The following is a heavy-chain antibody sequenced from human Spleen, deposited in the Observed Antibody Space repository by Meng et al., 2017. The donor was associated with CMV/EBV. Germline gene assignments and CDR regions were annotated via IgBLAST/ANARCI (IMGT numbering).Heavy chain of an antibody. V-gene: IGHV1-2*02. Sequence: ASVKVSCKASGYGFTVFYMHWLRQAPGHGLEWMGWVSPSTGGSRIAQKFQGRVAMTRDMSINTAYMEVTGLTSDDTAVYYCARPSGSAPNWFDPWGQGTLVTVSS. CDR1: GYGFTVFY. CDR2: VSPSTGGS. D-gene: IGHD1-26*01. J-gene: IGHJ5*02. CDR3: ARPSGSAPNWFDP.